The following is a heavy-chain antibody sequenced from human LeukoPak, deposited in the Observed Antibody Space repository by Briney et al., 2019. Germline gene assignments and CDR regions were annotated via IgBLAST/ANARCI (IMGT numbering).Heavy chain of an antibody. CDR3: AKPDASSGWSHDAFDI. CDR1: GLIFSSYW. CDR2: INSDGSST. J-gene: IGHJ3*02. Sequence: GGSLRLSCAASGLIFSSYWMHWVRQAPGKGLVWVSRINSDGSSTSYADSVKGRFTISRDNSKNTLYLQMNSLRAEDTAVYYCAKPDASSGWSHDAFDIWGQGTMVTVSS. D-gene: IGHD6-19*01. V-gene: IGHV3-74*01.